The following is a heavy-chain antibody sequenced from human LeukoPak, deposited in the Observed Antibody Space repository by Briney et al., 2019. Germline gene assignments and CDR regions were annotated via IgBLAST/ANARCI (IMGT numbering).Heavy chain of an antibody. J-gene: IGHJ4*02. D-gene: IGHD3-10*01. Sequence: GESLKISCKGSGYSFTNYWIGWVRQMPGKGLEWMGIIYPGDSDTRYSPSFRGQVTISADKSINTAYLQWSSLKASDTGIYYCARGIFYGSGPMDYWGPGTLVTVSS. CDR2: IYPGDSDT. V-gene: IGHV5-51*01. CDR1: GYSFTNYW. CDR3: ARGIFYGSGPMDY.